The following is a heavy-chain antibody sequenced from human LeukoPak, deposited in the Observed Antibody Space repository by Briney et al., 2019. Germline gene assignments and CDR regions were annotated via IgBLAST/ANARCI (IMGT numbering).Heavy chain of an antibody. Sequence: SETLSLTCTVSGGSISSYYWSWIRQPPGKGLEWIGYIYYSGSTNYNPSLKSRVTISVDTSKNQFSLKLSSVTAADTAVYYCAREYYVYVWGGNYYYMDVWGKGTTVTVSS. J-gene: IGHJ6*03. CDR3: AREYYVYVWGGNYYYMDV. V-gene: IGHV4-59*01. CDR1: GGSISSYY. CDR2: IYYSGST. D-gene: IGHD3-16*01.